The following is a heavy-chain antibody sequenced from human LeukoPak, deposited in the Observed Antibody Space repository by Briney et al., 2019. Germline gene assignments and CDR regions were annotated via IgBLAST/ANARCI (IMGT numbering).Heavy chain of an antibody. V-gene: IGHV4-31*03. J-gene: IGHJ4*02. CDR1: GGSISSGGYY. D-gene: IGHD6-19*01. CDR3: ARVSSGWYKNFDY. Sequence: SETLSLTCTVSGGSISSGGYYWSWIRQHPGKGLGWIGYIYYSGSTYYNPSLKSRVTISVDTSKNQFSLKLSSVTAADTAVYYCARVSSGWYKNFDYWGQGTLVTVSS. CDR2: IYYSGST.